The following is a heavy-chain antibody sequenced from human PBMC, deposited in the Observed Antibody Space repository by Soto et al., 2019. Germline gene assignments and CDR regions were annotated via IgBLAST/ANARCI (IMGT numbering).Heavy chain of an antibody. CDR3: ASRGNICNRNICYYYYMDV. V-gene: IGHV3-23*01. J-gene: IGHJ6*03. Sequence: EEQVLESGGGLVQPGGSLRLSCAASGFTFKTYVMSWVRQAPGKGLEWVSSVSGSGANRYFADSVKGRFNISRDNAKNTLNLQMTSLRAEDTAIYYCASRGNICNRNICYYYYMDVWGKGTTVIVSS. CDR2: VSGSGANR. CDR1: GFTFKTYV.